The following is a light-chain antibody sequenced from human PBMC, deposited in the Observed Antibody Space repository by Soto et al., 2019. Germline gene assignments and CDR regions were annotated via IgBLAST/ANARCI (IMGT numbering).Light chain of an antibody. CDR3: SSYRSGSTLI. Sequence: QSALTQPASVSGSPGQSITISCTGTSSDVGGYNYVSWYQQHPGKAPKLLIYVVTNRPSGVSNRFSGSKSGNTASLTISGLQAEDEADYYCSSYRSGSTLIFGGGTNLTVL. CDR2: VVT. J-gene: IGLJ2*01. CDR1: SSDVGGYNY. V-gene: IGLV2-14*03.